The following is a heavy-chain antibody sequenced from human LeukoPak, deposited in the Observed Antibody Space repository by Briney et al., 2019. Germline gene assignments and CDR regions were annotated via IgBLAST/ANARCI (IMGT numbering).Heavy chain of an antibody. CDR1: GGFISSYY. CDR2: IYYSGST. J-gene: IGHJ4*02. Sequence: SETLSLTCTVSGGFISSYYWSWIRQPPGKGLEWIGYIYYSGSTNYNPSLKSRVTISVDTSKNQFSLKLSSVTAADTAVYYCASAPDFDYWGQGTLVTVSS. CDR3: ASAPDFDY. V-gene: IGHV4-59*01.